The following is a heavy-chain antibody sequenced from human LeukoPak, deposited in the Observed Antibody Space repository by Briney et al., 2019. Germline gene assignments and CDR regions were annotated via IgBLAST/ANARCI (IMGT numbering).Heavy chain of an antibody. D-gene: IGHD2-2*01. CDR2: IYSDGNTT. V-gene: IGHV3-74*01. Sequence: GGSLRLSCAGSGFTFSNYWMHWVRQAPGKGLVWVSRIYSDGNTTNYADSVKGRFTISRDNAKNALYLQMNSLRAEDTAVYYCARDQGSTSRGIDYWGQGTLVTVSS. CDR1: GFTFSNYW. CDR3: ARDQGSTSRGIDY. J-gene: IGHJ4*02.